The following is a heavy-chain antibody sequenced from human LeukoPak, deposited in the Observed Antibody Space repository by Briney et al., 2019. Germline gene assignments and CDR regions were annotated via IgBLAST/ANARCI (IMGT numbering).Heavy chain of an antibody. J-gene: IGHJ3*02. V-gene: IGHV3-21*01. D-gene: IGHD3-22*01. CDR1: GFTFSSYG. Sequence: GGSLRLSCAASGFTFSSYGMHWVRQAPGKGLEWVSSISSSSSYIYYADSVKGRFTISRDNAKNSLYLQMNSLRAEDTAVYYCARGGYYDAGAFDIWGQGTMVTVSS. CDR2: ISSSSSYI. CDR3: ARGGYYDAGAFDI.